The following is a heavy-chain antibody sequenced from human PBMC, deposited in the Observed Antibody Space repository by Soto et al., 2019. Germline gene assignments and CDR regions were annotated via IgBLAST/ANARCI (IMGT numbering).Heavy chain of an antibody. CDR1: GYSVSSSDYY. J-gene: IGHJ6*02. Sequence: WETLSLTCRVSGYSVSSSDYYWAWIRRPPGKGLEWIGSMFYSGLTYYNPSLKSRVTLSVDTSKNQISVRLNSVTAADTAVYYCAPLSVSLSGPYGIHVWGQGTTVTVSS. V-gene: IGHV4-39*01. CDR2: MFYSGLT. CDR3: APLSVSLSGPYGIHV. D-gene: IGHD2-15*01.